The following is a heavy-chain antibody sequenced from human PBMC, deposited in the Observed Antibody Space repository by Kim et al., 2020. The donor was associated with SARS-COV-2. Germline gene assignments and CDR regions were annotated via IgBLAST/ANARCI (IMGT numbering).Heavy chain of an antibody. J-gene: IGHJ5*02. CDR1: GGSISSYY. Sequence: SQTLSLTCTVPGGSISSYYWSWIRQPPGKGLEWIGYIYYSGSTNYNPSLKNRVTISVDTSKNQFSLKLSSVTAADTGVYYCARDVSGSYLGWFDPWGQGTLVTVSS. D-gene: IGHD1-26*01. CDR3: ARDVSGSYLGWFDP. CDR2: IYYSGST. V-gene: IGHV4-59*01.